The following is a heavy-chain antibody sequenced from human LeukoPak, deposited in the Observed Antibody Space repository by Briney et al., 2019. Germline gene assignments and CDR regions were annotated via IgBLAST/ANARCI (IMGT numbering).Heavy chain of an antibody. D-gene: IGHD4-17*01. CDR1: GYSFTSYW. CDR2: IHPGDSDT. V-gene: IGHV5-51*01. J-gene: IGHJ6*02. Sequence: GESLKISCKGSGYSFTSYWIGWVRQMPGKGLEWMGIIHPGDSDTRYSPSFQGQVTISADKSISTAYLQWSSLKASDTAMYYCASGYGDSLWYYYGMDVWGQGTTVTVSS. CDR3: ASGYGDSLWYYYGMDV.